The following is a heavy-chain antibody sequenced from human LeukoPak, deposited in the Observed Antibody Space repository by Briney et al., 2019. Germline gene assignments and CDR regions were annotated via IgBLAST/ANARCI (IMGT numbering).Heavy chain of an antibody. CDR2: INPNSGGT. V-gene: IGHV1-2*02. J-gene: IGHJ3*02. Sequence: GASVKVSCKASGYTFAGYYMHWVRQAPGQGLEWMGWINPNSGGTNYAQKFQGRVTMTRDTPISTAYMELSRLRSDDTAVYYCARALTASADAFDIWGQGTMVTVSS. CDR1: GYTFAGYY. D-gene: IGHD1-20*01. CDR3: ARALTASADAFDI.